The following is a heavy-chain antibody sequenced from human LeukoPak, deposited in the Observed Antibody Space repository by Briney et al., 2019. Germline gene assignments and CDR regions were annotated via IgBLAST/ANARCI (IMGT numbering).Heavy chain of an antibody. D-gene: IGHD5-18*01. J-gene: IGHJ5*02. V-gene: IGHV1-3*03. CDR2: INAGNGNT. CDR3: ARENYRYSYGNNWFDP. CDR1: GYTFTSYA. Sequence: ASVKVSCKASGYTFTSYAIHWVRQAPGQRLEWMGWINAGNGNTKYSQEFQGRVTITRDTSASTAYMELSSLRSEDMAVYYCARENYRYSYGNNWFDPWGQGTLVTVSS.